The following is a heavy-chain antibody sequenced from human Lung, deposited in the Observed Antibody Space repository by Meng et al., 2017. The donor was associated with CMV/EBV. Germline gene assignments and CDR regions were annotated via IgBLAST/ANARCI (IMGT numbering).Heavy chain of an antibody. D-gene: IGHD3-3*01. Sequence: SXTXSLXXTVSGGFISSSSYYWGWIRQPPGKGLEWIGSIYYSGSTYYNPSLKSRVTISVDTSKNQFSLKLSSVTAADTAVYYCARLSDFWSGYPDLFDYWXQGTLVTVSS. J-gene: IGHJ4*02. V-gene: IGHV4-39*01. CDR2: IYYSGST. CDR1: GGFISSSSYY. CDR3: ARLSDFWSGYPDLFDY.